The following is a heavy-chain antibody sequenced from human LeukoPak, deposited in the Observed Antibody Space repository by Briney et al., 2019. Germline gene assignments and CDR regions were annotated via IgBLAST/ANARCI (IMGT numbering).Heavy chain of an antibody. V-gene: IGHV3-48*01. CDR3: ARDGTRNIAALDY. D-gene: IGHD6-6*01. Sequence: GGSLRLSCAASGFTFSSYSMNWVRQAPGKGLEWVSYISSSSSTIYYADSVKGRFTISRDNAKNSLYLQMNSLRAEDTAVYYCARDGTRNIAALDYWGQGTLVTVSS. J-gene: IGHJ4*02. CDR2: ISSSSSTI. CDR1: GFTFSSYS.